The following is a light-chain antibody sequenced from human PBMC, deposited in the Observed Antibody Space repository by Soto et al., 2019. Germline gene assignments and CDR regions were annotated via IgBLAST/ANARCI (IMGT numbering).Light chain of an antibody. CDR2: GAS. J-gene: IGKJ2*01. Sequence: DIQMTQSPSSVSASVGDRITITCRASQGIRSWLAWYQQKPGKAPKLLIYGASTLHIGVPSRFSGSGSGTDFTLTISSLQPEDIATYYCQQASVVPLYTFGQGTKVEIK. V-gene: IGKV1-12*02. CDR3: QQASVVPLYT. CDR1: QGIRSW.